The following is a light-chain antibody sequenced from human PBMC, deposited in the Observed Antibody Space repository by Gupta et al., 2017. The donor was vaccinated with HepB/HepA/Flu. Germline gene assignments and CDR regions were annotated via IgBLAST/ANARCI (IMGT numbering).Light chain of an antibody. Sequence: EIVFTQSPVTLSLSPGERATLSCRASQSVSRYLAWYQQKPGQPPSLLVFDASNRATGVPARFSGSGSGTDFTLTISSLEPEDFAVYYCQQRINWPLTFGGGTRVEIK. CDR2: DAS. J-gene: IGKJ4*01. CDR1: QSVSRY. V-gene: IGKV3-11*01. CDR3: QQRINWPLT.